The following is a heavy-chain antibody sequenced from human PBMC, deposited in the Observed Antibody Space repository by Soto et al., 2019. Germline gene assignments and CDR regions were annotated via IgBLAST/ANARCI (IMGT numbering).Heavy chain of an antibody. CDR1: GFTFSSYW. Sequence: GGSLRLSCAASGFTFSSYWMSWVRQAPGKGLEWVANIKQDGSEKYYVDSVKGRFTISRDNAKNSLYLQMNSLRAEDTAVYYCARVGRYYDSSGYYYYYGMDVWGQGTTVTVSS. D-gene: IGHD3-22*01. CDR3: ARVGRYYDSSGYYYYYGMDV. V-gene: IGHV3-7*01. CDR2: IKQDGSEK. J-gene: IGHJ6*02.